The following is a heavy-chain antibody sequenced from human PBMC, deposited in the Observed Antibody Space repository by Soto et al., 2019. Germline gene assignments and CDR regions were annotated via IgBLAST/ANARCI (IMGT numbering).Heavy chain of an antibody. CDR1: GFTFSSYS. J-gene: IGHJ5*02. Sequence: EVQLVESGGGLVQPGGSLRLSCAASGFTFSSYSMNWVRQAPGKGLEWVSYISSSSTTKYYADSVKGRFTISRDNAKNSLYRQMNSLRAEDTAVYYCARDGCSGSNCLNWFDPWGQRTLVTVSS. V-gene: IGHV3-48*01. CDR2: ISSSSTTK. CDR3: ARDGCSGSNCLNWFDP. D-gene: IGHD2-15*01.